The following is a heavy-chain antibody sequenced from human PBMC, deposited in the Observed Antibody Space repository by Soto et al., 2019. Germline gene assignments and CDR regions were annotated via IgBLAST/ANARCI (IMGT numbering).Heavy chain of an antibody. Sequence: PGGSLRLSCAASGFMFSAYTMTWVRQSPGKGLEWLASITDDSSHIDYADSVRGRFTVSRDNARKSVYLQMDSLGAEDTAIYYCATPYYYNHWGPRTLVTVSS. J-gene: IGHJ5*02. CDR3: ATPYYYNH. CDR2: ITDDSSHI. D-gene: IGHD3-22*01. CDR1: GFMFSAYT. V-gene: IGHV3-21*01.